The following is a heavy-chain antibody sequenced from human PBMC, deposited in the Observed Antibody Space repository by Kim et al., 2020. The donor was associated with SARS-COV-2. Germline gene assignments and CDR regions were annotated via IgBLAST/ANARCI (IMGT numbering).Heavy chain of an antibody. V-gene: IGHV3-23*01. J-gene: IGHJ4*02. D-gene: IGHD2-2*01. CDR3: AKASRQQLLRTDFDY. Sequence: DALKGRFTISRDNAKNTLYLKRNSLADDDTAVYYCAKASRQQLLRTDFDYWGQGTLVTVSS.